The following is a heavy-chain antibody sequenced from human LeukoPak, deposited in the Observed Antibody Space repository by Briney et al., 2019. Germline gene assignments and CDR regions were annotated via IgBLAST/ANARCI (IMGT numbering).Heavy chain of an antibody. D-gene: IGHD4-17*01. Sequence: VASVKVSCKASGGTFSSYAIRWVRQAPGPGLEWMGGIIPIFGTANYAQKFQGRVTITADESTSTAYMELSSLRSEDTAVYYCARGTTPMTTVTPFDFWGQGTLVTVSS. CDR3: ARGTTPMTTVTPFDF. V-gene: IGHV1-69*13. J-gene: IGHJ4*02. CDR2: IIPIFGTA. CDR1: GGTFSSYA.